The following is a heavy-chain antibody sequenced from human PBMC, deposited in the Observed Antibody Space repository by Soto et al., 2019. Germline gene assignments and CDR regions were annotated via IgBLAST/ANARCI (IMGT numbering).Heavy chain of an antibody. J-gene: IGHJ6*02. Sequence: QVQLVQSGAEVKKPGSSVKVSCKASGGTFSSYAISWVRQAPGQGLEWMGGVIPIFGTANYAQKFQGRVTITADESTSTAYMELSSLRCEDTAVYYCASGIIVVVPAASYYYYGMDVWGQGTTVTVSS. CDR2: VIPIFGTA. CDR3: ASGIIVVVPAASYYYYGMDV. D-gene: IGHD2-2*01. CDR1: GGTFSSYA. V-gene: IGHV1-69*01.